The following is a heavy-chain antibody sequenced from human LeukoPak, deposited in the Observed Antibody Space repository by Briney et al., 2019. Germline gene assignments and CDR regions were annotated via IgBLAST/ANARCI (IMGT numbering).Heavy chain of an antibody. J-gene: IGHJ4*02. D-gene: IGHD3-22*01. CDR2: INYSGST. CDR3: ARNRRSYDSSGYQNYFAY. Sequence: SETLSLTCTVSGGSITSGAYYWGWIRQPPGKGLEWIGSINYSGSTYSNPSLKSRDTISVDTSKNQFSLKLISVTAADTAVYYCARNRRSYDSSGYQNYFAYWGQGTLVIVSS. CDR1: GGSITSGAYY. V-gene: IGHV4-39*01.